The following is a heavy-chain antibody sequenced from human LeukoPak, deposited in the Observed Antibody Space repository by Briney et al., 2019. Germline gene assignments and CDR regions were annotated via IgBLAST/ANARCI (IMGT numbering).Heavy chain of an antibody. CDR3: AKDAQGRVRGGIYFGF. J-gene: IGHJ4*02. Sequence: GGSLTLSCPSSGFTFNTYARNWVRQVPGKGPEWVSSMSGSGSTTDYEDSVKGRFTISRDNSKNTLYLQMNSLRAEDTALYYCAKDAQGRVRGGIYFGFWGQGSLVTAS. V-gene: IGHV3-23*01. D-gene: IGHD3-16*01. CDR2: MSGSGSTT. CDR1: GFTFNTYA.